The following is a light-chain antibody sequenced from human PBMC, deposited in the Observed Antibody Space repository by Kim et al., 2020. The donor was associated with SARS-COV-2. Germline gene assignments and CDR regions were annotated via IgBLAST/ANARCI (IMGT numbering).Light chain of an antibody. CDR3: QQYDNLYT. J-gene: IGKJ2*01. CDR2: AAS. V-gene: IGKV1-33*01. CDR1: QDISNY. Sequence: PSASVDARATFPCQPRQDISNYVNWYQQKPAKAPKLLIYAASNLETGVPTGFCGSGSGTDFFFTIRSLQPEDIATYYCQQYDNLYTFGQGTKLEI.